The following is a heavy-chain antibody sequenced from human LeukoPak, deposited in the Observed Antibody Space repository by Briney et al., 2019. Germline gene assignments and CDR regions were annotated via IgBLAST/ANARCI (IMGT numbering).Heavy chain of an antibody. D-gene: IGHD4-17*01. CDR2: IYYSGST. Sequence: SETLSLTCTVSGGSISSSSYYWGWIRQPPGEGLEWIGSIYYSGSTYYNPSLKSRVTISVDTSKNQFSLKLSSVTAADTAVYYCARDSGYGDYYYYYGMDVWGQGTTVTVSS. CDR1: GGSISSSSYY. J-gene: IGHJ6*02. CDR3: ARDSGYGDYYYYYGMDV. V-gene: IGHV4-39*07.